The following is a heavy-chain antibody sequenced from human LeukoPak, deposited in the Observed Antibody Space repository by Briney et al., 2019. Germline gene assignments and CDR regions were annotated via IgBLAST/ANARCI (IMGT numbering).Heavy chain of an antibody. CDR3: ARERSYDILTGYPRGAIDP. D-gene: IGHD3-9*01. V-gene: IGHV1-18*01. Sequence: ASVNVSCKASGYTFTSYGISWVRQAPGQGLEWMGWISAYNGNTNYAQKLQGRVTMTTDTSTSTAYVELRSLRSDDTAVYYCARERSYDILTGYPRGAIDPWGQGTLVTVSS. J-gene: IGHJ5*02. CDR2: ISAYNGNT. CDR1: GYTFTSYG.